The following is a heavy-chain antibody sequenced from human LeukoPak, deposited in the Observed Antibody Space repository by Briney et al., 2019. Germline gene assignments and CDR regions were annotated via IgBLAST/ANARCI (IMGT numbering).Heavy chain of an antibody. Sequence: SVKVSCKASGFTFTSSAMQWVRQARGQRLEWIGWIVVGSGNTNYAQKFQERVTITRDMSTSTAYMELSSLRSEDTAVYYCARDGYYDSSGPYYFDYWGQGTLVTVSS. J-gene: IGHJ4*02. CDR3: ARDGYYDSSGPYYFDY. V-gene: IGHV1-58*02. D-gene: IGHD3-22*01. CDR1: GFTFTSSA. CDR2: IVVGSGNT.